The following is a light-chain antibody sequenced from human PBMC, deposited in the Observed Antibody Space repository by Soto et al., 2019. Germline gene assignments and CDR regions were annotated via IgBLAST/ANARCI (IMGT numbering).Light chain of an antibody. CDR3: QQRSNGPAYT. CDR2: DSS. CDR1: QSVSSY. J-gene: IGKJ2*01. Sequence: EIVLTQSPATLSLSPGERAPLSCRASQSVSSYLAWYQQKPGQAPRLLIYDSSNRATGIPARFSGSGSGTDFTLTISSLEPEDFAVYYCQQRSNGPAYTFGQGTKLEIK. V-gene: IGKV3-11*01.